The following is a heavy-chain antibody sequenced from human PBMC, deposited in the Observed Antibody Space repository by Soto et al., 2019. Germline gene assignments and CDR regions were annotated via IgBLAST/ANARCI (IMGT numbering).Heavy chain of an antibody. CDR2: ISKDGSKK. V-gene: IGHV3-30*18. CDR3: ANPSGYYFGLGSHDEASDM. Sequence: QVQLVESGGGVVQPGRSLRLSCAASGFMFSGFGMHWVRQAPGKGLQWVAGISKDGSKKYYGDSVKGRFTISGDDSRKPVNLQMNGLRPEDTAVYYFANPSGYYFGLGSHDEASDMWGQGTVVTVFS. J-gene: IGHJ3*02. D-gene: IGHD3-10*01. CDR1: GFMFSGFG.